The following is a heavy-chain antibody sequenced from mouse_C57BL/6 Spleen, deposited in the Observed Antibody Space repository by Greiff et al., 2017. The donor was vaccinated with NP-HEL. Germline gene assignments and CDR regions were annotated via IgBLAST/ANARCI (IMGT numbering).Heavy chain of an antibody. CDR3: ARSTYSKTWFAY. CDR1: GYAFSSYW. CDR2: LYPGDGDP. D-gene: IGHD2-5*01. J-gene: IGHJ3*01. Sequence: QVQLQQSGAELVKPGASVKISCKASGYAFSSYWMNWVKPRPGKGLAWIGQLYPGDGDPNYNGKFKGKATLTADKSSSTAYMQLSSLTSEDSAVYFCARSTYSKTWFAYWGQGTLVTVSA. V-gene: IGHV1-80*01.